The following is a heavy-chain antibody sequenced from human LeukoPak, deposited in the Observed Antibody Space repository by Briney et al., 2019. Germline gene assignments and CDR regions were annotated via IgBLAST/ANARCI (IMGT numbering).Heavy chain of an antibody. V-gene: IGHV4-39*01. Sequence: PSKSLSLTCTLSRRSSSSRSDHSASIRQPPAKVLEGIEMIYYSGSTYYNPYLNSRVTISVDTSNNKFSLKLSSATAADTAVYYCARVGLGWYRSSWYGVFDIWGQGTMVTVSS. CDR1: RRSSSSRSDH. CDR3: ARVGLGWYRSSWYGVFDI. CDR2: IYYSGST. J-gene: IGHJ3*02. D-gene: IGHD6-13*01.